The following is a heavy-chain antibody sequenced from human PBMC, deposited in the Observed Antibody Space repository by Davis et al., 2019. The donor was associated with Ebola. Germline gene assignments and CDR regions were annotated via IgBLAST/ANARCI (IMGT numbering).Heavy chain of an antibody. Sequence: GESLKISCAASGFTFSGYWINWVRQVPGKGLVWVSRINGDGRTTTYADSVKGRFTISRDNTKNTLYLEMSSLKVDDTAVYYCARDRAYCTNPACYKPLDYWGPGTLVTVSS. V-gene: IGHV3-74*01. CDR3: ARDRAYCTNPACYKPLDY. CDR1: GFTFSGYW. D-gene: IGHD2-8*01. CDR2: INGDGRTT. J-gene: IGHJ4*02.